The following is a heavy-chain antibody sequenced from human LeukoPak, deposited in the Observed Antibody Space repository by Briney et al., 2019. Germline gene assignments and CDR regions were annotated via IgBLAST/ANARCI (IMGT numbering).Heavy chain of an antibody. V-gene: IGHV4-34*01. CDR3: VRQNFYRYCRSTSCYRPYYYYYMDV. J-gene: IGHJ6*03. CDR1: GGSISSYY. D-gene: IGHD2-2*01. Sequence: PSETLSLTCTVSGGSISSYYWSWIRQPPGKGLEWIGEINHCGSTNYNPSLKSRVTIPVDTSKNHFSLKLSSVTAADTTLYYCVRQNFYRYCRSTSCYRPYYYYYMDVWGKGTTVTISS. CDR2: INHCGST.